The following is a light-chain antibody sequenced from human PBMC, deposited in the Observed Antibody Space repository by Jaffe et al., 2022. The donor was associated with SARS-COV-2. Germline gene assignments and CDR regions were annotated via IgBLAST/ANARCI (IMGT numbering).Light chain of an antibody. V-gene: IGLV3-21*04. J-gene: IGLJ2*01. CDR1: NIGDKS. CDR3: QVWDSSSDHVV. Sequence: SYMLTQPPSVSVAPGRTARLSCGGNNIGDKSVHWYQQRPGQAPVLVIYYDIDRPSGIPERFSGSNSGNTATLTIRRVEAGDEADYYCQVWDSSSDHVVFGGGTTLTVL. CDR2: YDI.